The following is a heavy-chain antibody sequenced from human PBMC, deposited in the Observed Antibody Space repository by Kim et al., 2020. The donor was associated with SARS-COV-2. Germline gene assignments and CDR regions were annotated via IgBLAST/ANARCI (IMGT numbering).Heavy chain of an antibody. D-gene: IGHD3-10*01. J-gene: IGHJ4*02. V-gene: IGHV3-7*01. Sequence: YLDSVKGRFTISRDNVKNSLYLQMNSLRAEDTALYYCARAPRGYGSSPFDWGQGTLVSVSS. CDR3: ARAPRGYGSSPFD.